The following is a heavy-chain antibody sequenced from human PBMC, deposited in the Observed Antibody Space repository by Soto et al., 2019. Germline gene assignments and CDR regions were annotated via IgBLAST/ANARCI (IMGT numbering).Heavy chain of an antibody. J-gene: IGHJ6*02. CDR1: GFTFSSYA. CDR3: AKDRISSGHVYYYYGMDV. CDR2: ISGSGGST. V-gene: IGHV3-23*01. Sequence: GGSLRLSCAASGFTFSSYAMSWVRQAPGKGLEWVSAISGSGGSTYYADSVKGRFTISRDNSKNTLYLQMNSLRAEDTAVYYCAKDRISSGHVYYYYGMDVWGQGTTVTVSS. D-gene: IGHD6-19*01.